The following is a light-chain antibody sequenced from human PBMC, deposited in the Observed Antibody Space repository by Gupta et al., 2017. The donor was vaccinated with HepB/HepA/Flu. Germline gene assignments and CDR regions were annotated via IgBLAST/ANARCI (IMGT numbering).Light chain of an antibody. CDR2: AAS. CDR3: QQDDSSPFT. Sequence: AIRMTQSPSSFSASTGDRVTITCRASQGISSYLAWYQQKPGKAPKLLIYAASTLQSGVPSRFSGSGSGTDFTLTISCLQSEDFATYYCQQDDSSPFTFGHGTNVDIK. J-gene: IGKJ3*01. V-gene: IGKV1-8*01. CDR1: QGISSY.